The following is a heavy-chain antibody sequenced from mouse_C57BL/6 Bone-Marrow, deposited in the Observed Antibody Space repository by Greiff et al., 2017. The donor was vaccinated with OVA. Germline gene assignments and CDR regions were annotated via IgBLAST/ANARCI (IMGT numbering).Heavy chain of an antibody. D-gene: IGHD1-1*01. J-gene: IGHJ2*01. CDR3: ARLVTTVENYFDY. V-gene: IGHV1-50*01. CDR1: GYTFTSYW. CDR2: IDPSDSYT. Sequence: VQLQQPGAELVKPGASVKLSCKASGYTFTSYWMQWVKQRPGQGLEWIGEIDPSDSYTNYNQKFKGKATLTVDTSSSTAYMQLSSLTSEDSAVYYCARLVTTVENYFDYWGKGTTLTVSS.